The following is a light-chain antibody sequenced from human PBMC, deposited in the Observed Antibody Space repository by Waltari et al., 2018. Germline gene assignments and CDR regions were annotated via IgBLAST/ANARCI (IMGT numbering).Light chain of an antibody. J-gene: IGLJ2*01. V-gene: IGLV1-40*01. Sequence: QSVLTQPPSVSGAPGQRVTISCTGSSSNIGAGYAVHWLEQLPGRAPKLLIFDYTNRPSGVPDRFSGSKSGSSASLAITGLQPEDEADYYCQSYDSSLSGSRDVIFGGGTKLTVL. CDR2: DYT. CDR3: QSYDSSLSGSRDVI. CDR1: SSNIGAGYA.